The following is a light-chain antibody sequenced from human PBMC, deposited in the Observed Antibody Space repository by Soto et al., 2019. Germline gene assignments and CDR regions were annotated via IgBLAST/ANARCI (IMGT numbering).Light chain of an antibody. Sequence: EIVMTQSPATLSVSPGERATLSCRASQRVSSNLAWYQQKRGQAPRLLIYGASTRATGIPARFSGSGSGTEFTLTISSLQSEDFAVYYCQQYNNWLLITFGQGTRLEFK. J-gene: IGKJ5*01. CDR3: QQYNNWLLIT. CDR2: GAS. V-gene: IGKV3-15*01. CDR1: QRVSSN.